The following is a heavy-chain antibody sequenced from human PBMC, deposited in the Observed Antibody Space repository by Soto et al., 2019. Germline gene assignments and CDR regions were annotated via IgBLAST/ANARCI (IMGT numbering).Heavy chain of an antibody. J-gene: IGHJ2*01. CDR2: INQSGST. CDR1: GGSFSGYF. D-gene: IGHD7-27*01. Sequence: QVQLQQWGAGLLKPSETLSLTCAVSGGSFSGYFWSWIRQPPGKGLEWIGEINQSGSTNDNPSLMSRVAMSVDTSKTQFSLKLSSVTAADTAVYYCARRLGNWYFDLWGRGTLSLSPQ. V-gene: IGHV4-34*01. CDR3: ARRLGNWYFDL.